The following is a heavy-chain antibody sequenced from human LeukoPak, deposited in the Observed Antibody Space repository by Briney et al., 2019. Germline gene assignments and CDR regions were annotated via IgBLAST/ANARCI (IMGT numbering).Heavy chain of an antibody. Sequence: GGSLRLSCAASGFTFDDYGMSWVRQAPGKGLEWVSGINWNGGSTGYADSVKGRFTISRDNATSSLYLQMNSLRAEDTALYYCARIRAVAGTVRYYFDYWGQGTLVTVSS. D-gene: IGHD6-19*01. CDR1: GFTFDDYG. CDR2: INWNGGST. V-gene: IGHV3-20*04. J-gene: IGHJ4*02. CDR3: ARIRAVAGTVRYYFDY.